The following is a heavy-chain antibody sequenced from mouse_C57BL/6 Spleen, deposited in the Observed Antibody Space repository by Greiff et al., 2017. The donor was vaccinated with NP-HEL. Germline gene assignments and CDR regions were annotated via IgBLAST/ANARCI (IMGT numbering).Heavy chain of an antibody. D-gene: IGHD1-1*01. CDR1: GYAFSSSW. Sequence: VQLQQSGPELVKPGASVKISCKASGYAFSSSWMNWVKQRPGKGLEWIGRIYPGDGDTNYNGKFKGKATLTADKSSSTAYMQLSSLTSEDSAVYFCATGYYGARGAMDYWGQGTSVTVSS. V-gene: IGHV1-82*01. CDR3: ATGYYGARGAMDY. CDR2: IYPGDGDT. J-gene: IGHJ4*01.